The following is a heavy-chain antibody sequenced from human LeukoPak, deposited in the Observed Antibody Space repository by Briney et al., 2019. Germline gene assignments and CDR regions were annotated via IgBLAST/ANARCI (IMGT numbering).Heavy chain of an antibody. CDR3: ARDYGPSRGFDY. J-gene: IGHJ4*02. Sequence: SETLSLTCTVSGGSFSSYYWSWIRQPPGEGLEWFGHIDHSGSTYYNPSLKSRVTMSVDTSKNQFSLNLRSVTAADTAVYYCARDYGPSRGFDYWGQGTLVTVSS. V-gene: IGHV4-59*01. D-gene: IGHD3-10*01. CDR2: IDHSGST. CDR1: GGSFSSYY.